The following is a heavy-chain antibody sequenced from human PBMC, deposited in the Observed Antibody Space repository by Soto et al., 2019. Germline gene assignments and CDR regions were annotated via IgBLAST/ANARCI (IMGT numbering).Heavy chain of an antibody. J-gene: IGHJ3*02. CDR3: AKSGADSSGWYQNAFDI. Sequence: EVQLVESGGGLVQPGRSLSLSCAASGFTFDDYAMHWVRQAPGKGLEWVSGISWNSGSIGYADSVKGRFTISRDNAKNSLYLQMNSLGAEDTALYYFAKSGADSSGWYQNAFDIWGQGTMVTVSS. CDR2: ISWNSGSI. V-gene: IGHV3-9*01. CDR1: GFTFDDYA. D-gene: IGHD6-19*01.